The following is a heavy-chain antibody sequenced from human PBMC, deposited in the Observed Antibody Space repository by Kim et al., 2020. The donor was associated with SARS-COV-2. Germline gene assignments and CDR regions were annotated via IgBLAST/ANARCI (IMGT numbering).Heavy chain of an antibody. CDR3: ARERGSGYGDYYDAFDI. V-gene: IGHV1-69*13. Sequence: SVKVSCKASGGTFSSYAISWVRQAPGQGLEWMGGIIPIFGTANYAQKFQGRVTITADESTSTAYMELSSLRSEDTAVYYCARERGSGYGDYYDAFDIWGQGTMVTVSS. J-gene: IGHJ3*02. CDR1: GGTFSSYA. D-gene: IGHD4-17*01. CDR2: IIPIFGTA.